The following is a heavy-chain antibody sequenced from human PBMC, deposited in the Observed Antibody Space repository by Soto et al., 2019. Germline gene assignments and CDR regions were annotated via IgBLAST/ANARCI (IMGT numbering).Heavy chain of an antibody. D-gene: IGHD5-12*01. Sequence: SETLSLTCTVSGGSISSGGYYWSWIRQHPGKGLEWIGYIYYSGSTYYNPSLKSRVTISVDTSKNQFSLYLQMNSLRAEDTAVYYCARDHHRYSGYDYVDYWGQGTLVTVSS. CDR1: GGSISSGGYY. CDR3: ARDHHRYSGYDYVDY. V-gene: IGHV4-31*03. CDR2: IYYSGST. J-gene: IGHJ4*02.